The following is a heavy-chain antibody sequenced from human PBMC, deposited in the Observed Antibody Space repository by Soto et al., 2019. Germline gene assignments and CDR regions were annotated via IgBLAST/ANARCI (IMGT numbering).Heavy chain of an antibody. J-gene: IGHJ4*02. D-gene: IGHD6-19*01. CDR2: ISYDGSNK. V-gene: IGHV3-30-3*02. CDR1: GFTFSSYA. Sequence: GGSLRLSCAASGFTFSSYAMHWVRQAPGKGLEWVAVISYDGSNKYYADAVKGRFTISRDNSKNTLYLQMNSLRAEDTAVYFCAKHSSRWYTDLFDFWGQGTLVTVSS. CDR3: AKHSSRWYTDLFDF.